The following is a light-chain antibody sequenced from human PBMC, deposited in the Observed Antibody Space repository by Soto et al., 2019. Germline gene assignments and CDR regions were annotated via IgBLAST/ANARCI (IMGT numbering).Light chain of an antibody. V-gene: IGKV3-20*01. CDR2: GAS. Sequence: EIVLTQSTGTLSLSPGERATLSCRASQSISSSYLAWYQQKPGQAPRILVYGASSRATGIPDRFSGSGSGTEFTLTISRLEPEDFAVYYFQQYGSSRFTFGPGTKVDLK. J-gene: IGKJ3*01. CDR3: QQYGSSRFT. CDR1: QSISSSY.